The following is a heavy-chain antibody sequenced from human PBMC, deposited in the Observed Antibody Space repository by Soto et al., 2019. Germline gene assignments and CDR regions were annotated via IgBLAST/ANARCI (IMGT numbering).Heavy chain of an antibody. D-gene: IGHD3-10*01. V-gene: IGHV3-33*01. J-gene: IGHJ4*02. Sequence: QVQLVESGGGVVQPGRSLRLSCAASGFTFRNYGMHWVRQAPGKGLEWVAVIWYDGSNKYYADSVKGRFTISRDNSKNTLYLQMNSLRAEDTAVYYCATALETGDYWGQGTLVTVSS. CDR2: IWYDGSNK. CDR1: GFTFRNYG. CDR3: ATALETGDY.